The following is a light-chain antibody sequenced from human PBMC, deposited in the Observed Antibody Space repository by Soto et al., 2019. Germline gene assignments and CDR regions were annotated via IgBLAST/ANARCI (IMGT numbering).Light chain of an antibody. CDR1: QGVGRS. V-gene: IGKV3-15*01. Sequence: EILMTQSPATLSISPGEGATLSCRASQGVGRSVAWYQQTPGQSPRLLIYSASTRASGVPARFSGSGSGTEFTLSISSLKSEDFAVYSCQQYYYWPLTFGGGTKVDIK. CDR3: QQYYYWPLT. CDR2: SAS. J-gene: IGKJ4*02.